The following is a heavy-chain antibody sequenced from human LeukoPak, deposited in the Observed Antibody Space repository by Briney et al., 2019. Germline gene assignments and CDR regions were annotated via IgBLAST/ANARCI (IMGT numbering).Heavy chain of an antibody. V-gene: IGHV4-59*12. CDR2: IYYSGST. CDR1: GGSISSYY. Sequence: SETLSLTCTVSGGSISSYYWSWIRQPPGKGLEWIGYIYYSGSTTYNPSLKSRVTISVDTSKNQFSLTLSSVTAADTAVYYCARDDYYGSGSYYTGGGYFDYWGPGTLVTVSS. CDR3: ARDDYYGSGSYYTGGGYFDY. J-gene: IGHJ4*02. D-gene: IGHD3-10*01.